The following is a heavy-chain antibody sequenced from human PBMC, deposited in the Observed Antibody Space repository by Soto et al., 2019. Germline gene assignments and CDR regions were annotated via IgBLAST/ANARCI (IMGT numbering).Heavy chain of an antibody. V-gene: IGHV4-4*02. J-gene: IGHJ4*02. CDR2: IYHSGST. CDR1: GGSVSSSNW. D-gene: IGHD3-10*01. Sequence: PSETLSLTCTVSGGSVSSSNWWSWVRQPPGKGLEWIGEIYHSGSTNYNPSLKSRVTISVDKSKNQFSLKLSSVTAADTAVYYCARVKASGVNFDYWGQGTLVTVSS. CDR3: ARVKASGVNFDY.